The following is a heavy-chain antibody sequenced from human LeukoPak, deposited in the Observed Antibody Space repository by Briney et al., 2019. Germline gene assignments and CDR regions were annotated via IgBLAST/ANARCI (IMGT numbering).Heavy chain of an antibody. Sequence: GGSLRLSCAASGFTFSSYNMKWVRQAPGKGLEWVSSISTSSSYIYYADSVKGRFTISRDNAKNSLYLQMNSLRAEDTAVYYCVRAALRYFDRDAFDIWGQGTMVNVSS. CDR2: ISTSSSYI. D-gene: IGHD3-9*01. CDR3: VRAALRYFDRDAFDI. J-gene: IGHJ3*02. CDR1: GFTFSSYN. V-gene: IGHV3-21*01.